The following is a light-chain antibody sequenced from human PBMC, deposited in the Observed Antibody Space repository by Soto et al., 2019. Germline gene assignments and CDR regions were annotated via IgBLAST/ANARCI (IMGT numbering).Light chain of an antibody. CDR2: AAS. CDR3: LQHNSYRWT. J-gene: IGKJ1*01. V-gene: IGKV1-17*01. Sequence: DIQMTQSPSSLSASVGDRVTITCRARQGISNDLGWYQQKPGKAPKRLIYAASSLQSGVPSRFSGSGSGTEFTLTISSLQPEDFATYYCLQHNSYRWTFGQGTKVEIK. CDR1: QGISND.